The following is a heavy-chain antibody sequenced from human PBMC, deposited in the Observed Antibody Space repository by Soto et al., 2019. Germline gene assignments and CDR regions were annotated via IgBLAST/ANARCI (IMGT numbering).Heavy chain of an antibody. CDR3: ARDTFRDGYNSYDAFDI. CDR2: INPSGGST. V-gene: IGHV1-46*01. J-gene: IGHJ3*02. Sequence: GASVKVSCKASGYTFTSYYMHWVRQAPGQGLEWMGIINPSGGSTSYAQKFQGRVTMTRDTSTNTVYMELSSLRSEDTAVYYCARDTFRDGYNSYDAFDIWGQGTMVTVSS. D-gene: IGHD5-12*01. CDR1: GYTFTSYY.